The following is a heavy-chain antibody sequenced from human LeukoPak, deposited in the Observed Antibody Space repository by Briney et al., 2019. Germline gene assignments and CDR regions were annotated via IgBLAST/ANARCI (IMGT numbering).Heavy chain of an antibody. CDR2: INHSGST. CDR3: VLNLDYDFWSGYQTY. J-gene: IGHJ4*02. D-gene: IGHD3-3*01. V-gene: IGHV4-34*01. CDR1: GGSISSYY. Sequence: SETLSLTCTVAGGSISSYYWSWIRQPPGKGLEWIGEINHSGSTNYNPSLKSRVTISVDTSKNQFSLKLSSVTAADTAVYYCVLNLDYDFWSGYQTYWGQGTLVTVSS.